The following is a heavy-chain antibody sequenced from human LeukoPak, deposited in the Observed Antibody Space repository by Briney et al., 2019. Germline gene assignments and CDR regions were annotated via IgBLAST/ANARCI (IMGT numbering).Heavy chain of an antibody. CDR3: ATPYCSSTSCYSYYYYYGMDV. D-gene: IGHD2-2*01. V-gene: IGHV1-69*13. CDR1: GGTFSSYA. J-gene: IGHJ6*02. CDR2: IIPIFGTA. Sequence: SVKVSCKASGGTFSSYAISWVRQAPGQGLEWMGGIIPIFGTANYAQKFQGRVTITADESTSTAYMELSSLRSEDTAVYYCATPYCSSTSCYSYYYYYGMDVWGQGTTVTVSS.